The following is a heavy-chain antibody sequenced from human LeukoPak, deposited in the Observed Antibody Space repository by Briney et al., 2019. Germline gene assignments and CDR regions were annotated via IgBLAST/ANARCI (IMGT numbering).Heavy chain of an antibody. CDR2: ISGSGGST. D-gene: IGHD6-19*01. J-gene: IGHJ3*02. V-gene: IGHV3-23*01. CDR3: AKASSGRNAFDI. Sequence: GGSLRLSCAASGFTFSSYAVSWVRQAPGKGLEWVSAISGSGGSTYYADSVKGRFTISRDNSKNTLYLQMNSLRAEDTAVYYCAKASSGRNAFDIWGQGTMVTVSS. CDR1: GFTFSSYA.